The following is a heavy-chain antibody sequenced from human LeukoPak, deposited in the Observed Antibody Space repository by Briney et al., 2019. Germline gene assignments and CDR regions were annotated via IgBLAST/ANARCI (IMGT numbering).Heavy chain of an antibody. CDR2: INPNSGGT. D-gene: IGHD6-6*01. CDR1: GYTFTGYY. CDR3: ARGNRLVQYGLPV. J-gene: IGHJ6*02. V-gene: IGHV1-2*02. Sequence: ASVKVSCKASGYTFTGYYMHWVRQAPGQGLEWMGWINPNSGGTNYAQKFQGRVTMTRDTSISTAYMELSSLRSEDTAVYYCARGNRLVQYGLPVGGQGTPLPVPS.